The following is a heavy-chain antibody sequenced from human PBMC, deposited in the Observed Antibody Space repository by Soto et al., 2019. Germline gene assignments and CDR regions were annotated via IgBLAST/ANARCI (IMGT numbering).Heavy chain of an antibody. J-gene: IGHJ3*01. CDR3: ARPYGGKIGDAPDL. Sequence: GGSLRLSCAASGFTSSIYGMSWVRQVPGKGLEWVSTISDSGDSAYYADSVKGRFTISRDNSKNTLYLQMNSLRAEDTAVYYCARPYGGKIGDAPDLWGQGTMVTVSS. V-gene: IGHV3-23*01. CDR2: ISDSGDSA. CDR1: GFTSSIYG. D-gene: IGHD2-15*01.